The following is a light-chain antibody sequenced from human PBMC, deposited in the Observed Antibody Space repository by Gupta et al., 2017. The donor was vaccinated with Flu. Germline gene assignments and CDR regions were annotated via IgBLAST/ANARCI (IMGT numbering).Light chain of an antibody. Sequence: QSALTQPSSVSGSPDQSVTISCTGTSSDVGGYNYVSWYQQHPGKAPQLMIYDVSKRPSGVPDRFSGSKSGNTASLTISGLQAEDEADYYCCSYAGTQYVFGTGTKVTVL. J-gene: IGLJ1*01. V-gene: IGLV2-11*01. CDR1: SSDVGGYNY. CDR3: CSYAGTQYV. CDR2: DVS.